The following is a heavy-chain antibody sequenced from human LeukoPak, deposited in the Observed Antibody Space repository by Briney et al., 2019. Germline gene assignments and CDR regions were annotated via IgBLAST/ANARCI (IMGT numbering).Heavy chain of an antibody. V-gene: IGHV1-46*01. CDR2: INPSGGST. Sequence: ASVKVSCKASGYTFTSYYMHWVRQAPGQGLEWMGIINPSGGSTSYAQKFQGRVTMTRDMSTSTVYMELSSLRSEDTAVYYCAIAAAGTYYFDYWGQGTLVTVSS. J-gene: IGHJ4*02. CDR3: AIAAAGTYYFDY. D-gene: IGHD6-13*01. CDR1: GYTFTSYY.